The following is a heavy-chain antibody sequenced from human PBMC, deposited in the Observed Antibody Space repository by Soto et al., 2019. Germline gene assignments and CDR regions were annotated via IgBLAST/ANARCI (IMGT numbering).Heavy chain of an antibody. CDR1: GYTFTSYY. CDR3: ATSRHPEDYYYMDV. Sequence: ASEKVSCNASGYTFTSYYMHWVRQPPGQGLEWMGIINPSGGSTSYAQKFQGRVTMTEDTSTDTAYMELSSLRSEDTAVYYCATSRHPEDYYYMDVWGKGTTVTVSS. J-gene: IGHJ6*03. V-gene: IGHV1-46*01. CDR2: INPSGGST.